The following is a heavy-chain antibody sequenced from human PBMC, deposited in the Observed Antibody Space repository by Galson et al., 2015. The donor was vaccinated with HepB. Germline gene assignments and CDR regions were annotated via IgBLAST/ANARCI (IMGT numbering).Heavy chain of an antibody. Sequence: QSGAEVKKPGESLKISCKGSGYSFTTYWINWVRQMPGKGLEWMGRIDPSDSYPNYSPSFQGHVTISADKSISTASLQWSSLTASDIAMYYCVREAVGSWYSSFDPWGQGTLVTVSS. CDR1: GYSFTTYW. V-gene: IGHV5-10-1*01. D-gene: IGHD6-13*01. CDR3: VREAVGSWYSSFDP. CDR2: IDPSDSYP. J-gene: IGHJ5*02.